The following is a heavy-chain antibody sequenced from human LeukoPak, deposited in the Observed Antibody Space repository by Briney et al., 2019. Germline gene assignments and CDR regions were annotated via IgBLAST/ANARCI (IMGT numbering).Heavy chain of an antibody. J-gene: IGHJ6*02. CDR1: GFTFSSYS. Sequence: GGSLRLSCAASGFTFSSYSMNWVRQAPGKGLEWVAVISYDGSNKYYADSVKDRFTISRDNPKNTLYLQMNSLRAEDTAVYYCAKDGTQQLVRYYYYGMDVWGQGTTVTVSS. V-gene: IGHV3-30*18. CDR2: ISYDGSNK. D-gene: IGHD6-13*01. CDR3: AKDGTQQLVRYYYYGMDV.